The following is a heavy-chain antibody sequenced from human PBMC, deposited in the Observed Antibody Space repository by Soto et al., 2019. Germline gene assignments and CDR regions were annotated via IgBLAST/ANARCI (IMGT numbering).Heavy chain of an antibody. J-gene: IGHJ6*02. V-gene: IGHV1-69*01. CDR2: ILPIFGTA. D-gene: IGHD6-25*01. Sequence: QVQLVQSGAEVKKPGSSVKVSCKASGGTFSSYAISWVRQAPGQGLEWMGGILPIFGTANYAQKCQGRVTITADESTSPAYMGLSSLRSEDTAVYYCAWRDVAASYGMDVWGQGTTVTVSS. CDR3: AWRDVAASYGMDV. CDR1: GGTFSSYA.